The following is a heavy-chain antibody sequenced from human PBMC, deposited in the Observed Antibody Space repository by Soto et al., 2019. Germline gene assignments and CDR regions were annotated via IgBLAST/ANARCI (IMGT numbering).Heavy chain of an antibody. V-gene: IGHV4-34*01. J-gene: IGHJ4*02. CDR2: VDHSGSP. Sequence: QVQLQQWGAGLLKPSETLSLTCAVYGGSFNNHYWTWIRQPPGKGLEWIGEVDHSGSPNYNPSLKSRVTISVDTSKNQFSLRVTSVTAADTAVYFCARGRQWLVPLLDYWGQGTLVTVSS. CDR3: ARGRQWLVPLLDY. D-gene: IGHD6-19*01. CDR1: GGSFNNHY.